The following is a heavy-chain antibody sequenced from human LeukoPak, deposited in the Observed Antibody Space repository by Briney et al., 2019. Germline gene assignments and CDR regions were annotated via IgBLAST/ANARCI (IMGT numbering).Heavy chain of an antibody. Sequence: SETLSLTCTVSSASISSSPYFWGWIRQSPGQGLEWIGSISYSGTTYYNPSLKSRVTIPVDTSKNHFSLKLSSVTAADTALYYCAANSADYNTLGSSYKVWGQGTLVTVSS. V-gene: IGHV4-39*02. CDR1: SASISSSPYF. D-gene: IGHD3-10*01. CDR3: AANSADYNTLGSSYKV. CDR2: ISYSGTT. J-gene: IGHJ4*02.